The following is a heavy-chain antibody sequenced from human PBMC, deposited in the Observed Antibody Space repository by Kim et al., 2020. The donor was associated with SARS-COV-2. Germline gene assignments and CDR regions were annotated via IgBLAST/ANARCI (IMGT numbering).Heavy chain of an antibody. CDR3: ARDPIAVAGIDYFDY. J-gene: IGHJ4*02. Sequence: PSLTSRVSMSVDTSKNQFSLKLSSVTAADTAVYYCARDPIAVAGIDYFDYWGQGTLVTVSS. D-gene: IGHD6-19*01. V-gene: IGHV4-4*07.